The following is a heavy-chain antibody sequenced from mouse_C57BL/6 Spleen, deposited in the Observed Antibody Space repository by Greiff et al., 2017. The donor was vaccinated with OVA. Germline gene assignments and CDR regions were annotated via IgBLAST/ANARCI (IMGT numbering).Heavy chain of an antibody. CDR2: ISDGGSCT. Sequence: EVMLVESGGGLVKPGGSLILSCAASGFTFSSYAMSWVRLTPEKMLVWVSTISDGGSCTYYQDNVKGRFTISRDNAKNNLYLQMSHLKSEDTAMYNCARAPNWGFDYWGQGTTLTVSS. V-gene: IGHV5-4*03. CDR3: ARAPNWGFDY. D-gene: IGHD4-1*01. CDR1: GFTFSSYA. J-gene: IGHJ2*01.